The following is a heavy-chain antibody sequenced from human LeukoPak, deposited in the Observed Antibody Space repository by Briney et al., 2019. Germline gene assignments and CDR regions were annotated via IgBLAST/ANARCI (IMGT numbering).Heavy chain of an antibody. J-gene: IGHJ3*02. Sequence: GGSLRLSCAASGFSFRDFAVHWVRQVPGKGLEWVSGISWNSGSLGYADSVKGRFTISRDNAKNSLYLQMNSLRAEDTAVYYCAGDYDFWSGYEPDAFDIWGQGTMVTVSS. CDR2: ISWNSGSL. CDR3: AGDYDFWSGYEPDAFDI. V-gene: IGHV3-9*01. CDR1: GFSFRDFA. D-gene: IGHD3-3*01.